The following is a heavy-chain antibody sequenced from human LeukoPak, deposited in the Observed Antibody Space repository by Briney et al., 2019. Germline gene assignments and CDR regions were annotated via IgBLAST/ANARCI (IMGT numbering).Heavy chain of an antibody. CDR2: IYYSGNT. D-gene: IGHD2-15*01. CDR3: ARGSTRDKFDP. Sequence: SETLSLTCTVSGVSISSYYWSWIRQPPGKGLEWIGYIYYSGNTNYNPSLKSRVTISLDTSKNQFSLKLSSVTAADTAVYYCARGSTRDKFDPWGQGTLVTVSS. V-gene: IGHV4-59*01. J-gene: IGHJ5*02. CDR1: GVSISSYY.